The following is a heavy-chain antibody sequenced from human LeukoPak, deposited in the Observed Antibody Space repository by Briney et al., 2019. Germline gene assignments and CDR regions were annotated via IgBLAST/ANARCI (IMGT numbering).Heavy chain of an antibody. Sequence: PSRTLSLTCAVSGGSISSSNWWSWVRQPPGKGLEWIGEIYHSGSTNYNPSLKSRVTISVDKSKNQFSLKLSSVTAADTAVYYCARVRDCSGGSCYSRPFDYWGQGTLVTVSS. CDR2: IYHSGST. CDR1: GGSISSSNW. CDR3: ARVRDCSGGSCYSRPFDY. J-gene: IGHJ4*02. V-gene: IGHV4-4*02. D-gene: IGHD2-15*01.